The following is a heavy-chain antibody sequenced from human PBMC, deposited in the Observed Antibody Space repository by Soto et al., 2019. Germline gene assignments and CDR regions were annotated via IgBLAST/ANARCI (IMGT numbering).Heavy chain of an antibody. CDR1: GYTFTSYD. CDR2: MNPNSGNT. V-gene: IGHV1-8*01. CDR3: AMSSGRTDASDI. D-gene: IGHD3-10*01. J-gene: IGHJ3*02. Sequence: ASVKVSCKASGYTFTSYDINWVRQAPGQGLEWMGWMNPNSGNTGYAQKFQGRVTMTRNTSISTAYMELSSLRSEDTAVYYCAMSSGRTDASDIWGQGTMVTVSS.